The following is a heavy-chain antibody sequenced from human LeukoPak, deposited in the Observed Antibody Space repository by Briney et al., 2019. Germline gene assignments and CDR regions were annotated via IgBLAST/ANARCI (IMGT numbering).Heavy chain of an antibody. Sequence: GGSLRLSCAASGFTFSNYWMHWVCHVPGKGLVWVSRINDDGSATFYADSVKGRFTISRDNAKNTLFLQINSLRAEDTAVYYCAREILAPGKTHDYWGQGTLVTVSS. CDR2: INDDGSAT. CDR3: AREILAPGKTHDY. CDR1: GFTFSNYW. V-gene: IGHV3-74*01. J-gene: IGHJ4*02.